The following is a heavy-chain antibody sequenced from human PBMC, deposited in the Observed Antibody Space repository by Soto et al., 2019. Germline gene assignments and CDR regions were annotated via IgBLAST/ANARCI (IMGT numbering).Heavy chain of an antibody. CDR3: ARSSDIIVSLVPMGAGYYHNALDI. Sequence: QVLLVQSGAEVKKPGASVKVSCKASGYIFTSFYMHWVRQAPGQGLEWMGIINPSGGRASYTQKCQGRLVMARDTCTRTVYMELSSLRSEDTAVYYCARSSDIIVSLVPMGAGYYHNALDIWGQGTKVIVSS. CDR2: INPSGGRA. CDR1: GYIFTSFY. V-gene: IGHV1-46*01. J-gene: IGHJ6*02. D-gene: IGHD1-26*01.